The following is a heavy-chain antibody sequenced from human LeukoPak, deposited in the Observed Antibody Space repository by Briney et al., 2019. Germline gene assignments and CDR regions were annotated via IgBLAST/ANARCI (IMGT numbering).Heavy chain of an antibody. CDR2: IYYTGVS. D-gene: IGHD2/OR15-2a*01. CDR3: TKNAGRGRPSDL. J-gene: IGHJ5*02. CDR1: GASISDYY. Sequence: TSETLSLTCSVSGASISDYYWSWIRQPPGKGLEWIGYIYYTGVSNYNPSLTSRATITLDTTKSEVSLRLTSVTAADTAVYYCTKNAGRGRPSDLWGQGTLVTVSS. V-gene: IGHV4-59*03.